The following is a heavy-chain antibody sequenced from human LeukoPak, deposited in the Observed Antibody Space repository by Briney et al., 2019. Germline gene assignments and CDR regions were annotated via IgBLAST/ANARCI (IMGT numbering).Heavy chain of an antibody. Sequence: ASVKLSCKASGYTFTSYDINWVRQATGQGLEWMGWMNPNSGNTGYAQTFQGRVTMTRNTSISTAYMELSSLRSEDTAVYYCARTTLDYGDHANFDYWGQGTLVTVSS. CDR3: ARTTLDYGDHANFDY. CDR1: GYTFTSYD. CDR2: MNPNSGNT. D-gene: IGHD4-17*01. V-gene: IGHV1-8*01. J-gene: IGHJ4*02.